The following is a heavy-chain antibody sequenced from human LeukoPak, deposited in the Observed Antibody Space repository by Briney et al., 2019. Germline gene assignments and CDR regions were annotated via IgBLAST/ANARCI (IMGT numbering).Heavy chain of an antibody. V-gene: IGHV3-33*01. CDR2: IWYDGSNK. J-gene: IGHJ4*02. D-gene: IGHD1-26*01. CDR3: ARDLSLGLRSPDY. Sequence: GGSLRLSCAASGFIFSTYGMHWVRQAPGKGLDWVALIWYDGSNKYYVESVKGRFTISRDNSKKTLYLQMNSLRAEDTAVYYCARDLSLGLRSPDYWGQGTLVTVSS. CDR1: GFIFSTYG.